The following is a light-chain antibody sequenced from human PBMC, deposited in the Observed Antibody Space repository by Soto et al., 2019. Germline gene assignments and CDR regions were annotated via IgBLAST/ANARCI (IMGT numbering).Light chain of an antibody. J-gene: IGKJ1*01. CDR3: QQYNSYSQT. CDR1: QSISSW. Sequence: DIQLTQSPSTLSASVGDRVTLTCLASQSISSWLAWYQQKPGKAPKLLIYDACSLESGVPSRCSGSGSGTEFTLTISSLQPDDFATYYCQQYNSYSQTFGQGTKVDIK. V-gene: IGKV1-5*01. CDR2: DAC.